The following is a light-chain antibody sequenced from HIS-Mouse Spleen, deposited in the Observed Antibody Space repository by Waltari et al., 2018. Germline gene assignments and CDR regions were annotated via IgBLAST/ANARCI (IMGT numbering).Light chain of an antibody. CDR3: SSYTSSSTEV. Sequence: QSALTQPASVSGSPGQSITISCTGTSSDVGGYNYVSWYQQHPGKAPKLMIYDVSNRPSGVSKRFSGSKSGKTASLTISGLQAEDEADYYCSSYTSSSTEVFGGGTKLTVL. CDR2: DVS. V-gene: IGLV2-14*03. CDR1: SSDVGGYNY. J-gene: IGLJ2*01.